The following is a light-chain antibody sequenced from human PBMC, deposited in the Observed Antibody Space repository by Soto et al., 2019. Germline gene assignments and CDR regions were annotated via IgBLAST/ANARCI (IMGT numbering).Light chain of an antibody. V-gene: IGKV1-5*01. J-gene: IGKJ1*01. CDR2: DAS. Sequence: IQMTHYLSTLSASLGNRVTITCRASQSISSWLAWYQQKPRKAPKLLIYDASSFESGVPSMFSGSGSGTEFTLTISSLHPYDFVTYYPQKSNIFSWTFGQGTKVDI. CDR1: QSISSW. CDR3: QKSNIFSWT.